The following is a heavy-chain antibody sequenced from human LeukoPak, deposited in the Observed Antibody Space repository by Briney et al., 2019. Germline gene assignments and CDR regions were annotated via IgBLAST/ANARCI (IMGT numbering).Heavy chain of an antibody. J-gene: IGHJ4*02. CDR3: AREAVTRNYFDY. CDR1: GFTVSSNY. D-gene: IGHD4-17*01. CDR2: IYSGGST. Sequence: GSLRLSCAASGFTVSSNYMNWVRQAPGKGLEWVSVIYSGGSTYYADSVKGRFTISRDNSKNTLYLQMNSLRAEDTAVYYCAREAVTRNYFDYWGQGALVTVSS. V-gene: IGHV3-53*01.